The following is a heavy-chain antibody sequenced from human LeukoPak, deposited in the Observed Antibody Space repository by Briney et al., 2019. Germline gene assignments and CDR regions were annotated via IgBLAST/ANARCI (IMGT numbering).Heavy chain of an antibody. Sequence: GGSLRLSCTASGFTFRDYGMSWDRQAPGKGLEWVAFIRGEAYGGATDYAASVKGRLTISRDDSKSIAYLQMSGLKTEDTAVYYCVASDHRYCSSTSCRFDYWGQGTLVTVSS. V-gene: IGHV3-49*04. J-gene: IGHJ4*02. CDR3: VASDHRYCSSTSCRFDY. CDR1: GFTFRDYG. CDR2: IRGEAYGGAT. D-gene: IGHD2-2*01.